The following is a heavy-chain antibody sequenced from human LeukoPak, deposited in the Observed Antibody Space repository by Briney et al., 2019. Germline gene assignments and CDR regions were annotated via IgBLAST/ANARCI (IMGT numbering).Heavy chain of an antibody. CDR1: GYTFTSYY. V-gene: IGHV1-46*01. D-gene: IGHD1/OR15-1a*01. J-gene: IGHJ3*02. CDR2: INPQSGGI. Sequence: SVKLSCKASGYTFTSYYLHWVRQAPGQGLGWMGMINPQSGGISYAQQFQGRVTMTRDTYTSTAYMEVRSLKSEDTAVYYCVRDGEQGAATRTGIWGQGTMVTVSS. CDR3: VRDGEQGAATRTGI.